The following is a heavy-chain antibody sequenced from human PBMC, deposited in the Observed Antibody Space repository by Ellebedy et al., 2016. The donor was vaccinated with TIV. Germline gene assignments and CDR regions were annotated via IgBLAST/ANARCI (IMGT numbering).Heavy chain of an antibody. Sequence: PGGSLRLSCAASGFTFSSSWVHWVRQVPGKGLVWVARINGDGSNIGYADSVKGRFTISRDNAKSTLYLQMNSLRAEDTAVYYCARDPYNGNGPFDYWGQGTLVTVSS. V-gene: IGHV3-74*01. J-gene: IGHJ4*02. CDR2: INGDGSNI. D-gene: IGHD1-20*01. CDR3: ARDPYNGNGPFDY. CDR1: GFTFSSSW.